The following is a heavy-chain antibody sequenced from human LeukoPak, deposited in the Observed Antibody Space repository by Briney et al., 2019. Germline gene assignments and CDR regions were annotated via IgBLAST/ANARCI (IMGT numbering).Heavy chain of an antibody. D-gene: IGHD1-26*01. CDR1: GGSFSGYY. J-gene: IGHJ4*03. CDR3: ARVGVGATTFDY. Sequence: SETLSLTCAVYGGSFSGYYRTWIRQPPGKGLEWIWEIRRSGSTNYNASLKSRVTISVDTSKNQSSLKLSSVTAGDTAVYYCARVGVGATTFDYWGHGTLVSVSS. CDR2: IRRSGST. V-gene: IGHV4-34*01.